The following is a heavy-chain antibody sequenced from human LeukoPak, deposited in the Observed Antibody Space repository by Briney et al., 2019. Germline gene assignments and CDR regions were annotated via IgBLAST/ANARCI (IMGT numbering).Heavy chain of an antibody. Sequence: GGSLRLSCAASGLTYRNYYFSWVRQAPGKGLEWVSVIYSGGSTYYADSVKGRFTISRDNSKNTLYLQMNSLRAEDTAVYYCAREISRTGAFDIWGQGTMVTVSS. CDR2: IYSGGST. J-gene: IGHJ3*02. V-gene: IGHV3-66*02. CDR1: GLTYRNYY. CDR3: AREISRTGAFDI. D-gene: IGHD3-3*02.